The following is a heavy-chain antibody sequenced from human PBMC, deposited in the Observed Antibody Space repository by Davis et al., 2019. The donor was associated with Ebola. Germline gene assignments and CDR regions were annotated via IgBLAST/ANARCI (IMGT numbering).Heavy chain of an antibody. D-gene: IGHD2-15*01. Sequence: GGSLRLSCAASGFTFSDSYMSWIRQAPGKGLEWVAYISTSGSTIYYGGSVKGRFTISRDNARNSLFLQMNSLRAEDTAVYFCAREYCSGGQCYFYLDHWGRGTLVTVSS. V-gene: IGHV3-11*01. CDR3: AREYCSGGQCYFYLDH. CDR1: GFTFSDSY. CDR2: ISTSGSTI. J-gene: IGHJ4*02.